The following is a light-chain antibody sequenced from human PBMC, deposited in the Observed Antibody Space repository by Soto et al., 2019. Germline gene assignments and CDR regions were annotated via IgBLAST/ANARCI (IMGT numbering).Light chain of an antibody. CDR2: GAS. CDR3: QQYGSSLTWT. J-gene: IGKJ1*01. Sequence: EIVLTQSPGTLSLSPGERATLSCRASQSVSSSYLAWYQQKPGQAPRLLIYGASSRATGIPDRFSGSGSGTDFTLTSSRLEPEDFAGYYCQQYGSSLTWTFGQGTKVEIK. V-gene: IGKV3-20*01. CDR1: QSVSSSY.